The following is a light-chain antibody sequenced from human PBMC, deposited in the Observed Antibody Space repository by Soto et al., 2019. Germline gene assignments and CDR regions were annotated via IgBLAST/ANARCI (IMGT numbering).Light chain of an antibody. CDR1: SSDIGGYNY. J-gene: IGLJ2*01. V-gene: IGLV2-14*01. CDR3: SSYATYSSDVL. Sequence: QPVLTQPASVSGSRGQSITISCTGTSSDIGGYNYVSWYQQHPGKAPKLMIYDVSYRPSGVSNRFSGSKSGNTASLTISGLQAEDEAAYYCSSYATYSSDVLFGGGTKLTVL. CDR2: DVS.